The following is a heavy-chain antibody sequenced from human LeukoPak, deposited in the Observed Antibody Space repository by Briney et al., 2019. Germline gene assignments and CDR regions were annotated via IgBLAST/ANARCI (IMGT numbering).Heavy chain of an antibody. Sequence: SETLSLTCTVSGGSISSYYWSWIRQPPGKGLEWIGYIYYSGSTNYNPSLKRRVTLSVDTSKNQISLKLSSVTAADTAVYYCAREPFVEPLRIDYWGQGTLVTVSS. V-gene: IGHV4-59*01. D-gene: IGHD1-26*01. CDR2: IYYSGST. CDR3: AREPFVEPLRIDY. CDR1: GGSISSYY. J-gene: IGHJ4*02.